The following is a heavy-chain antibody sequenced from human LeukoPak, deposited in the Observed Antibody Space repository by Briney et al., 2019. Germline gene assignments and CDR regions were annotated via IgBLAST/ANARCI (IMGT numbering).Heavy chain of an antibody. Sequence: GGSLRLSCAASGFTFSTYAMTWVRQAPGKGLEWVSSITGTGDGTSAADSVKGRLTISRDSSKHTLYLQMNSLRAEDTAVYYCASGTGIAAFDYWGQGTLVTVSS. V-gene: IGHV3-23*01. J-gene: IGHJ4*02. CDR3: ASGTGIAAFDY. D-gene: IGHD6-13*01. CDR2: ITGTGDGT. CDR1: GFTFSTYA.